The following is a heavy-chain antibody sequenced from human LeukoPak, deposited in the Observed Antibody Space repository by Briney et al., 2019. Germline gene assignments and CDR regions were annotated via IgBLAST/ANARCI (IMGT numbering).Heavy chain of an antibody. J-gene: IGHJ5*02. D-gene: IGHD3-3*01. Sequence: PSETLSLTCTVSDYSISSGYFWTWIRQPPGKGLKWIGSIFHTGSSYYNPSLKSPVAISVDTSKNQFSLELSSVTAADTAVYYCARDLGLTISDNWFGPWGQGTLVTVSS. CDR1: DYSISSGYF. V-gene: IGHV4-38-2*02. CDR3: ARDLGLTISDNWFGP. CDR2: IFHTGSS.